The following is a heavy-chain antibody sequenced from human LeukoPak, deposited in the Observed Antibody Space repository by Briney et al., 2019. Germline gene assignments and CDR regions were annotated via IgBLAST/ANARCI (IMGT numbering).Heavy chain of an antibody. J-gene: IGHJ3*02. CDR2: IYYSGRT. Sequence: SETLSLTCTVSGGSISSSSYYWGWIRQPPGKGLEWIGYIYYSGRTYYNPSLKSRVTISVDTSKNQFSLKLSSVTAADTAVYYCARVQQPGAFDIWGQGTMVTVSS. CDR3: ARVQQPGAFDI. D-gene: IGHD6-13*01. V-gene: IGHV4-39*07. CDR1: GGSISSSSYY.